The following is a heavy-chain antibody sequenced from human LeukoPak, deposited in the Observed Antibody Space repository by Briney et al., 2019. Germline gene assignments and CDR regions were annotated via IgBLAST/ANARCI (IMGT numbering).Heavy chain of an antibody. D-gene: IGHD5-24*01. CDR2: IDPSDSYT. J-gene: IGHJ6*02. CDR1: GYSFTSYW. Sequence: GESLKISCNGSGYSFTSYWISRVRQMPGKGLEWMGRIDPSDSYTNYSPSFQGHVTISADKSISTAYLQWSSLKASDTAMYYCARHETVMAYYYGMDVWGQGTTVTVSS. V-gene: IGHV5-10-1*01. CDR3: ARHETVMAYYYGMDV.